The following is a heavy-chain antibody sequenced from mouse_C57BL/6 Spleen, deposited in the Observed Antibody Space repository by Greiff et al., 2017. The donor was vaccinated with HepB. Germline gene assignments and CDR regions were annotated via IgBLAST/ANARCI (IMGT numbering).Heavy chain of an antibody. V-gene: IGHV5-16*01. CDR3: AREITRYFDV. D-gene: IGHD2-4*01. CDR2: INYDGSST. CDR1: GFTFSDYY. Sequence: EVKLVESEGGLVQPGSSMKLSCTASGFTFSDYYMAWVRQVPEKGLEWVANINYDGSSTYYLDSLKSRFIISRDNAKNILYLQMSSLKSEDTATYYCAREITRYFDVWGTGTTVTVSS. J-gene: IGHJ1*03.